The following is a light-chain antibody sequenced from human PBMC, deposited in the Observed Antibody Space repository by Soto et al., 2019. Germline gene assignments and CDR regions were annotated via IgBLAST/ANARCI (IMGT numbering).Light chain of an antibody. CDR3: QQYGSSGT. J-gene: IGKJ1*01. V-gene: IGKV3-20*01. Sequence: EIVLTQSPATLSVSPGERATLSCRASQSVSSNLAWYQQKPGQAPSLLIYDASTRATGIPDRFSGSGSGTEFTLTISRLEPEDFAVDDCQQYGSSGTFGQGTKVDI. CDR1: QSVSSN. CDR2: DAS.